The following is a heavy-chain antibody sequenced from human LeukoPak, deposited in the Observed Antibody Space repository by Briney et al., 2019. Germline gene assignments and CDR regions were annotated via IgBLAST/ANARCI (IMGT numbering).Heavy chain of an antibody. CDR1: GASFSSSTYY. J-gene: IGHJ5*02. D-gene: IGHD6-13*01. V-gene: IGHV4-39*07. CDR3: ARAAAAGPDWRFDP. Sequence: SETLSLTCTVSGASFSSSTYYWGWIRQPPGKGLEWIGSIYYSGSTYYNPSLKSRVTMSVDTSKNQFSLKLSSVTAADTAVYYCARAAAAGPDWRFDPWGQGTLVTVSS. CDR2: IYYSGST.